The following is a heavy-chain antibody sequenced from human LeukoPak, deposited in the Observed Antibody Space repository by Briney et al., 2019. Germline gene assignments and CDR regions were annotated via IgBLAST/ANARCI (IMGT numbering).Heavy chain of an antibody. Sequence: SVKVSCKSSGGTFSSYTISWVRQAPGQGLEWMGRIIPILGIANYAQKFQGRVTISADKSTSTAYMELSSLRSEDTAVYYCAGQDGYNVDYWGQGTLVTVSS. D-gene: IGHD5-24*01. CDR3: AGQDGYNVDY. V-gene: IGHV1-69*02. CDR2: IIPILGIA. CDR1: GGTFSSYT. J-gene: IGHJ4*02.